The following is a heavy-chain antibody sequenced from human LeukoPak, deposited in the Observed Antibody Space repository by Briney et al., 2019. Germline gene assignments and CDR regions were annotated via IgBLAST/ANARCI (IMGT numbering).Heavy chain of an antibody. CDR3: ATDSHFDY. CDR1: GGTFSSYA. Sequence: SVKVSCKASGGTFSSYAISWVRQAPGQGLEWMGRIIPILGIANYAQRFQGRVTITADKSTSTAYMELSSLRSEDTAVYYCATDSHFDYWGQGTLVTVSS. CDR2: IIPILGIA. J-gene: IGHJ4*02. V-gene: IGHV1-69*04.